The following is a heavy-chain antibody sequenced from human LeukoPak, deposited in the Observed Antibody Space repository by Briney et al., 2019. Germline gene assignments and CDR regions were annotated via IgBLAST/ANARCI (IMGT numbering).Heavy chain of an antibody. J-gene: IGHJ4*02. D-gene: IGHD3-3*01. V-gene: IGHV4-39*01. CDR2: VYFTGST. CDR3: ARAESGPTAFFDY. Sequence: PSETLSLTCTVSGGSLSSRSHYWGCIRQFPGKGLQWIACVYFTGSTYYNPSLTSRATVSVDTSKNQFSLKLSSVTAADTAVYYCARAESGPTAFFDYWGQGTLVTVSS. CDR1: GGSLSSRSHY.